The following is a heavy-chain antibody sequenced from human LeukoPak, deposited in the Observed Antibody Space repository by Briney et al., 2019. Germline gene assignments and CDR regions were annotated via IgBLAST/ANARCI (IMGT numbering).Heavy chain of an antibody. J-gene: IGHJ4*02. V-gene: IGHV3-53*04. CDR2: IYSGGST. D-gene: IGHD3-22*01. CDR3: ARAYHYYDSSGYAY. CDR1: GDSITNDY. Sequence: ETLSLTCTVSGDSITNDYWSWVRQAPGKGLEWVSVIYSGGSTYYADSVKGRFTISRHNSKNTLYLQMNSLRAEDTAVYYCARAYHYYDSSGYAYWGQGTLVTVSS.